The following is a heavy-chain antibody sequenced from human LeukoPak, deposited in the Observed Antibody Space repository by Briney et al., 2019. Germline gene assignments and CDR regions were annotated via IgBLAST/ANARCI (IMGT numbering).Heavy chain of an antibody. CDR1: GGSISSYY. Sequence: SETLSLTCTVSGGSISSYYWTWIRQPPGKGLEWIGYLYHNGNTNYNPSLKNRVIISADTSRIQFSLTLSSVTAADTAMYYCARDHGSGSGWFDLWGRSTLVTVSS. CDR2: LYHNGNT. CDR3: ARDHGSGSGWFDL. V-gene: IGHV4-59*12. D-gene: IGHD3-10*01. J-gene: IGHJ2*01.